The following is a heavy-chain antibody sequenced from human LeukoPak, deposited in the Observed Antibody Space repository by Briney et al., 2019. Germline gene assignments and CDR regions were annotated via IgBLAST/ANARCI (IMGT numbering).Heavy chain of an antibody. V-gene: IGHV1-69*05. Sequence: SVKVSCKTSGGTFTNYAVTWVRQAPGQGLEWMGGIIPLFGTAHYAQKFQDRVTITTDESTTTAYLELSSLRSEDTAVYYCARDRRDGYGSADYWGLGTLVTVSS. CDR3: ARDRRDGYGSADY. J-gene: IGHJ4*02. D-gene: IGHD5-24*01. CDR2: IIPLFGTA. CDR1: GGTFTNYA.